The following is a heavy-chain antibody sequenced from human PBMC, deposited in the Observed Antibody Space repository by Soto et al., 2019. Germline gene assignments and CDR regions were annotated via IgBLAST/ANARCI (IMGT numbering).Heavy chain of an antibody. CDR2: ISYDGSNK. V-gene: IGHV3-30*03. CDR1: GFTFSSYG. Sequence: QVQLVESGGGVVQPGRSLRLSCAASGFTFSSYGMHWVRQAPGKGLEWVAVISYDGSNKYYADSVKGRFTISGDNSKNTLYLQMNRLRAEDTAVYYCASVGATNYFDYWGQGTLVTVSS. CDR3: ASVGATNYFDY. D-gene: IGHD1-26*01. J-gene: IGHJ4*02.